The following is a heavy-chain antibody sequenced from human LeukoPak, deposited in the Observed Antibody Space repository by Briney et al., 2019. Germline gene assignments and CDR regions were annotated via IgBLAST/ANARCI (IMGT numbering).Heavy chain of an antibody. D-gene: IGHD2-15*01. V-gene: IGHV3-74*01. CDR1: GFTFSSYG. CDR2: IKFDGTVT. Sequence: QPGGSLRLSCAASGFTFSSYGMHWVRQAPGQGLVWVSRIKFDGTVTNYADSVKGRFTISRDNAKNTLYLQMNSLTVEDTAVYYCATYRGYPIDYWGQGTLVTVSS. J-gene: IGHJ4*02. CDR3: ATYRGYPIDY.